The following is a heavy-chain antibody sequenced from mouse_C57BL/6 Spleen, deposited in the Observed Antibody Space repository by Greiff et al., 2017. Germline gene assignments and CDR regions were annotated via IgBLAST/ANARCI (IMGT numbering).Heavy chain of an antibody. J-gene: IGHJ3*01. CDR1: GYTFTSYG. CDR2: IYPRSGNT. D-gene: IGHD2-4*01. V-gene: IGHV1-81*01. Sequence: QVQLQQSGAELARPGASVKLSCKASGYTFTSYGISWVKQRTGQGLEWIGEIYPRSGNTYYNEKFKGKATLTADKSSSTAYMELRSLTSEDSAVYFWARRGAYYDDDGFAYWGQGTLVTVSA. CDR3: ARRGAYYDDDGFAY.